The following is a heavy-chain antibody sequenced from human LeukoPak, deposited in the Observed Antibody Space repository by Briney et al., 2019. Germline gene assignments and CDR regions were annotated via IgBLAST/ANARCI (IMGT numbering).Heavy chain of an antibody. J-gene: IGHJ4*02. V-gene: IGHV3-43*01. CDR3: TRDTDFGSPTNYFDH. D-gene: IGHD3-10*01. CDR2: ISWEGHTT. CDR1: GFTFDDYA. Sequence: GGSLRLSCAASGFTFDDYAMHWVRQAPGKGLEWVSLISWEGHTTYYADSVRGRFTISRDNSKNSLFLEMKSLTTDDTAFYYCTRDTDFGSPTNYFDHWGQGTLVSVSS.